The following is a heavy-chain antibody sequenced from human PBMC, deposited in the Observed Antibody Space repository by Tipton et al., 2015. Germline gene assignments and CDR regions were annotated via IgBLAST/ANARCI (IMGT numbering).Heavy chain of an antibody. CDR2: IFHSGNT. CDR3: ARDLEHGMDV. J-gene: IGHJ6*02. V-gene: IGHV4-38-2*02. Sequence: TLSLTCDVSGYSISSGYYWGWIRQPPGKGLEWIGSIFHSGNTYYNPSLKSRVTMSRDTSKNQFSLKLTSVTAADTAVYYCARDLEHGMDVWGQGTTVTVSS. D-gene: IGHD5-24*01. CDR1: GYSISSGYY.